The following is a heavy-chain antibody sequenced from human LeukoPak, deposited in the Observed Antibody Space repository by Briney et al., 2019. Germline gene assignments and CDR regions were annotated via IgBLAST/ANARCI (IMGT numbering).Heavy chain of an antibody. D-gene: IGHD2-8*01. CDR1: GFSVSSHF. V-gene: IGHV3-66*01. Sequence: GGSLRLSCAVSGFSVSSHFMSWVRQAPGKGLEWVAVIYSDSYNSATYYADSVKVRFTISRDSSRNMVFLQMNSLRAEDTAVYYRARDVTVYRTNPLYYFDSWGQGTLVTVSS. CDR3: ARDVTVYRTNPLYYFDS. CDR2: IYSDSYNSAT. J-gene: IGHJ4*02.